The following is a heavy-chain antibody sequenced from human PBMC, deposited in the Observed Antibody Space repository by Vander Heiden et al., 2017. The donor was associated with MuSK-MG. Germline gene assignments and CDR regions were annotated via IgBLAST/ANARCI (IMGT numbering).Heavy chain of an antibody. CDR1: GFSFSARA. V-gene: IGHV3-21*06. J-gene: IGHJ6*02. CDR2: ISGAST. Sequence: EVQLVDSGGGHVRPGGSLRLSCEASGFSFSARAVNWVRQAPGQGLEWVSSISGASTYYSDSVKGRFSMSRDDAKNSLYLQLNNLRDEDTAVYFCASRQHCSGGSCYYYGMDVWGQGTTVTVSS. CDR3: ASRQHCSGGSCYYYGMDV. D-gene: IGHD2-15*01.